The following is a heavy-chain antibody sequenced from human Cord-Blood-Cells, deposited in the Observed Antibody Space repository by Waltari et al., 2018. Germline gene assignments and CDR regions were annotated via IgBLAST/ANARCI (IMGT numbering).Heavy chain of an antibody. CDR2: VDPEDGET. CDR1: GYTLTELS. V-gene: IGHV1-24*01. D-gene: IGHD5-12*01. CDR3: ATNRYSGYDTEYYYYGMDV. J-gene: IGHJ6*02. Sequence: QVQLVQSGAEVKKPGASVKVSCKVSGYTLTELSMHWVRQAPGKGLEGMGCVDPEDGETIYATKFQGRVTMTEDTSTDTAYRELSSLRSEDTAVYYCATNRYSGYDTEYYYYGMDVWGQGTTVTVSS.